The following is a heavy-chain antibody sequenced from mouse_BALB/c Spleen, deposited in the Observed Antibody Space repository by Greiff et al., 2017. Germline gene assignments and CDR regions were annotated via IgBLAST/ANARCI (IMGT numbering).Heavy chain of an antibody. D-gene: IGHD2-2*01. CDR3: ARVYGYDEYFDV. CDR2: IRNKANGYTT. CDR1: GFTFTDYY. Sequence: EVMLVESGGGLVQPGGSLRLSCATSGFTFTDYYMSWVRQPPGKALEWLGFIRNKANGYTTEYSASVKGRFTISRDNSQSILYLQMNTLRAEDSATYYCARVYGYDEYFDVWGAGTTVTVSS. V-gene: IGHV7-3*02. J-gene: IGHJ1*01.